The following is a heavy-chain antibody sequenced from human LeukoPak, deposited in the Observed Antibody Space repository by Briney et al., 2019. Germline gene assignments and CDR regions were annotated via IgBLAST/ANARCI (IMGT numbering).Heavy chain of an antibody. CDR2: IYHSGST. J-gene: IGHJ4*02. D-gene: IGHD6-19*01. Sequence: SQTLSLTCTVSGGSISSGGYYWSWIRQPPGKGLEWIGYIYHSGSTYYNPSLKSRVTISVDRSKNQFSLKLSSVTDADTAVYYCARDLGYSSGWYDYWGQGTLVTVSS. CDR1: GGSISSGGYY. CDR3: ARDLGYSSGWYDY. V-gene: IGHV4-30-2*01.